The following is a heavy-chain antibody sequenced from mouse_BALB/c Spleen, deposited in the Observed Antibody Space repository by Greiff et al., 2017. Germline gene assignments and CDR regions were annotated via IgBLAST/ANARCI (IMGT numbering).Heavy chain of an antibody. CDR3: ARGPPITTATPPWCAY. Sequence: EVQLQQSGPELVKPGASVKVSCKASGYAFTSYNMYWVKQSHGKSLEWIGYIDPYNGGTSYNQKFKGKATLTVDKSSRTAYMLLNSLTSEDSAVYYCARGPPITTATPPWCAYWGQGTLVTVSA. CDR2: IDPYNGGT. V-gene: IGHV1S135*01. CDR1: GYAFTSYN. D-gene: IGHD1-2*01. J-gene: IGHJ3*01.